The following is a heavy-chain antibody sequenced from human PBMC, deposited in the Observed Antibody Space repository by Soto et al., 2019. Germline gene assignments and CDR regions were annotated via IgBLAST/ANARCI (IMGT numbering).Heavy chain of an antibody. CDR2: VNPNDGDT. CDR3: ARDKGDSSTSWFDP. J-gene: IGHJ5*02. D-gene: IGHD6-19*01. V-gene: IGHV1-2*02. CDR1: GYTFTDYF. Sequence: QVQLVQSGAEVRRPGASVKVSCKASGYTFTDYFLHWVRQAPGQGLEWMGWVNPNDGDTLLAQRFQGRVTMTRDTSISTVYMELSSLQSDDTAVYYCARDKGDSSTSWFDPWGQGTLVTVSS.